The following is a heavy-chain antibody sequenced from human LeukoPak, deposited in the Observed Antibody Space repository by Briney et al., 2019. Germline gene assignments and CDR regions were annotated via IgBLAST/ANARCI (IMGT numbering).Heavy chain of an antibody. CDR2: YYSGST. CDR3: ATSRGSDGSGNY. D-gene: IGHD3-10*01. J-gene: IGHJ4*02. CDR1: GASSNSYY. Sequence: SETLSLTCTVSGASSNSYYWSWIRQPPGKGLEWIGSYYSGSTHYNSSLKSRVTTSVDTSKNQFALMLSSVAAADAAEYYCATSRGSDGSGNYWGQGTLVTVSS. V-gene: IGHV4-59*01.